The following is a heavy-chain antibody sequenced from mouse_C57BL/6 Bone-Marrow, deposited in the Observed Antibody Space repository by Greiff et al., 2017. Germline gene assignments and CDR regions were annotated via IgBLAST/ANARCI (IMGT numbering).Heavy chain of an antibody. V-gene: IGHV10-1*01. CDR2: IRSKSNNYAT. CDR3: VRHKVYDYEFAY. D-gene: IGHD2-4*01. CDR1: GFSFNTYA. J-gene: IGHJ3*01. Sequence: EVKLLESGGGLVQPKGSLKLSCAASGFSFNTYAMNWVRQAPGKGLEWVARIRSKSNNYATYYADSVKDRFTISRDDSESMLYLQMNNLKTEDTAMYYCVRHKVYDYEFAYWGQGTLVTVSA.